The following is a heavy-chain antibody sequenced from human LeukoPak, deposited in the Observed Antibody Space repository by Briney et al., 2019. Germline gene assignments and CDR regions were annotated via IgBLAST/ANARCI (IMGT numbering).Heavy chain of an antibody. Sequence: ASVKVSCKASGYTFTSYAMHWVRQAPGQRLEGMGWINAGNGNTKYSQKFQGRVTITRDTSASTAYMELSSLRSEDTAVYYCARDYGPSGSYYFDYWGQGTLVTVSS. CDR2: INAGNGNT. CDR3: ARDYGPSGSYYFDY. D-gene: IGHD6-19*01. J-gene: IGHJ4*02. V-gene: IGHV1-3*01. CDR1: GYTFTSYA.